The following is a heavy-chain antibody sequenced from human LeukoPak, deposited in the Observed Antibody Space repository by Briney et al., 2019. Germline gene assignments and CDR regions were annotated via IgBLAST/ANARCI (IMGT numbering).Heavy chain of an antibody. CDR3: ARGTLYSGWSYYFDY. J-gene: IGHJ4*02. D-gene: IGHD6-19*01. Sequence: SETLSLTCAVYGGSFSGYYWGWIRQPPGKALEWIGSVYYSGTTSYNPSLKSRVTISVDMSKNHFSLRLSSVTAADTAVYYCARGTLYSGWSYYFDYWGQGSQVTVSS. CDR2: VYYSGTT. CDR1: GGSFSGYY. V-gene: IGHV4-34*01.